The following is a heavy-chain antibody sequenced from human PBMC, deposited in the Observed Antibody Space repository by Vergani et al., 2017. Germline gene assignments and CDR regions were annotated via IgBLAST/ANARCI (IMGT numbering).Heavy chain of an antibody. J-gene: IGHJ3*02. V-gene: IGHV3-48*03. CDR1: GFTFSSYE. Sequence: EVQLVESGGGLVQPGGSLRLSCAASGFTFSSYEMNWVRQAPGKGLEWVSYISSSGSTIYYADSVKGRFTISRDNAKNSLYLQMNSLRAEDTAVYYCARDCSTVGTGAFDIWGQGTMVTVSS. CDR3: ARDCSTVGTGAFDI. D-gene: IGHD4-23*01. CDR2: ISSSGSTI.